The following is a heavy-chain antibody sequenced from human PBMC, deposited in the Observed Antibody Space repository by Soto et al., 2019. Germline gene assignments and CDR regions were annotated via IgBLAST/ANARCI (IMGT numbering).Heavy chain of an antibody. D-gene: IGHD5-18*01. CDR3: ACIFSGGYGYGFYYYGMDV. CDR1: GGSISSSSYY. Sequence: SETLSLTCTVSGGSISSSSYYWGWIRQPPGKGLEWIGSIYYSGSTYYNPSLKSRVTISVDTSKNQFSLKLSSVAAADTAVYYCACIFSGGYGYGFYYYGMDVWGQGTTVT. V-gene: IGHV4-39*01. J-gene: IGHJ6*02. CDR2: IYYSGST.